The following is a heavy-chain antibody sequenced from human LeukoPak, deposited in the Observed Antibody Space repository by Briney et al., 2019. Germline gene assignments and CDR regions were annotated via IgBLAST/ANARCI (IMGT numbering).Heavy chain of an antibody. CDR2: INHSGST. D-gene: IGHD6-19*01. CDR1: GGSFIGFH. Sequence: SETLSLTCAVYGGSFIGFHWNWIRQPPGKGLEWIGDINHSGSTNYNPSPTSRVTISVDPSKNQFSLNLSSVTAADTAVYYCPVAGTGYMDVWGKGTTVTVSS. J-gene: IGHJ6*03. CDR3: PVAGTGYMDV. V-gene: IGHV4-34*01.